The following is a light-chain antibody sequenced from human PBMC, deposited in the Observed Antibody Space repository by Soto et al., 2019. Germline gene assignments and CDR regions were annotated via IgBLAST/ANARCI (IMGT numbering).Light chain of an antibody. CDR3: MRGSHWPYT. J-gene: IGKJ3*01. Sequence: DVVVTQSPLSLSVTLGQPASISCSSSQSLIHSDGNTFLHWFQQRPDQSPRRLIYHVSTRDSGVTCRFGGSGSGTDLTLEISMVEDEDVGIYYCMRGSHWPYTFGPGTTVDIK. CDR1: QSLIHSDGNTF. V-gene: IGKV2-30*02. CDR2: HVS.